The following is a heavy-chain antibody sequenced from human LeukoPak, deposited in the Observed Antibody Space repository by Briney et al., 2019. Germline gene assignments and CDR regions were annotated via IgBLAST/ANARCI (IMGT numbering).Heavy chain of an antibody. J-gene: IGHJ4*02. Sequence: SETLFLTCTVSGGSISSGGYYWSWLRQHPGKGLEWIGYIYYSGSTYYNPSLKSRITISVDTSKNQFSLKLSSVTAADTAVYYCARGFGGSSTSYAYPFGYWGQGTLVTVSS. V-gene: IGHV4-31*03. CDR1: GGSISSGGYY. CDR3: ARGFGGSSTSYAYPFGY. D-gene: IGHD2-2*01. CDR2: IYYSGST.